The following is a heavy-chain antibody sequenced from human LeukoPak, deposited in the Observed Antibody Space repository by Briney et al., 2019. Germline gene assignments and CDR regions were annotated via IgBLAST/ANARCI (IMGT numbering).Heavy chain of an antibody. V-gene: IGHV1-3*01. D-gene: IGHD5-12*01. CDR1: GYSFTSYW. J-gene: IGHJ6*02. CDR3: ASSMISGYSGYNGMDV. CDR2: INAGNGNT. Sequence: PGESLKISCKGSGYSFTSYWIGWVRQAPGQRLEWMGWINAGNGNTKYSQKFQGRVTITRDTSASTAYMELSSLRSEDTAVYYCASSMISGYSGYNGMDVWGQGTTVTVSS.